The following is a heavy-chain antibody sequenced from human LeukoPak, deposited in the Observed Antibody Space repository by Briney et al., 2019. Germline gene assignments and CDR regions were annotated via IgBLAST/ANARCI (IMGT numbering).Heavy chain of an antibody. CDR1: GYTFTGYY. CDR2: INPNSGGT. V-gene: IGHV1-2*02. Sequence: ASVKVSCKASGYTFTGYYMHWVRQAPGQGLEWMGWINPNSGGTNYAQKFQGRVTMTRDTSISTAYMELSRLRSDDTAVYYCARDFSDYDFWSGYPTEYDAFDIWGQGTMVTVSS. CDR3: ARDFSDYDFWSGYPTEYDAFDI. J-gene: IGHJ3*02. D-gene: IGHD3-3*01.